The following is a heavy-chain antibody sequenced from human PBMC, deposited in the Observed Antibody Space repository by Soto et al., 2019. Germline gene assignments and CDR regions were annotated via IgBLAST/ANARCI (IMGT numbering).Heavy chain of an antibody. CDR3: ARDLGVLTGDTNYFDF. D-gene: IGHD3-9*01. CDR1: GDTFSNYN. V-gene: IGHV1-69*13. J-gene: IGHJ4*02. Sequence: ASVKVSCKASGDTFSNYNINWVRQAPGQGLEWMGGIIPLFRTANYAQKFQGRVTITADESTSTAYMEVSSLKSEDTAIYYCARDLGVLTGDTNYFDFWGQGTLVTVSS. CDR2: IIPLFRTA.